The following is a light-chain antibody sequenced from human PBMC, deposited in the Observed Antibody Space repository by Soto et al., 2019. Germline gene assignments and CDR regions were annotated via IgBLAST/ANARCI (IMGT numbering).Light chain of an antibody. CDR3: QQYNSYS. J-gene: IGKJ1*01. Sequence: DIQMTQSPSSLSASVGDRVTITCRTSQAIGTSLNWYQQKPGKAPNLLVYGTATLQSGVPSRFSGSGSGTEFTLTISSLQPDDFATYYCQQYNSYSFGQGSKVDI. CDR1: QAIGTS. CDR2: GTA. V-gene: IGKV1-5*01.